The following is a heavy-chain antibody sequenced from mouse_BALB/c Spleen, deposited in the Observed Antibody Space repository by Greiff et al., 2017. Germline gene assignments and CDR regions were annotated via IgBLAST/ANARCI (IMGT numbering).Heavy chain of an antibody. Sequence: VQLQESAAELARPGASVKMSCKASGYTFTSYTMHWVKQRPGQGLEWIGYINPSSGFTEYNQKFKDKTTLTADKSSSTAYMQLSSLTSEDSAVYDCARWLYDDAMDYWGQGTSVTVSS. CDR3: ARWLYDDAMDY. J-gene: IGHJ4*01. CDR1: GYTFTSYT. V-gene: IGHV1-4*02. CDR2: INPSSGFT. D-gene: IGHD2-3*01.